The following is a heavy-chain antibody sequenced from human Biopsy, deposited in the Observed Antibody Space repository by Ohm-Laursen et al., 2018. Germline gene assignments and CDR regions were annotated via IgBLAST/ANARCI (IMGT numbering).Heavy chain of an antibody. CDR2: FNPSGGTA. J-gene: IGHJ6*02. V-gene: IGHV1-46*01. D-gene: IGHD1-14*01. CDR1: GYTFVNYY. CDR3: GRYRSIRTLEPPRPFGMDV. Sequence: ASVKVSRKVSGYTFVNYYMHWVRQAPGQGLEWMGIFNPSGGTANYAQNFQLRVVMTRNMATNTAYMELSSLSSDATAVYYFGRYRSIRTLEPPRPFGMDVWGQGTTVTVSS.